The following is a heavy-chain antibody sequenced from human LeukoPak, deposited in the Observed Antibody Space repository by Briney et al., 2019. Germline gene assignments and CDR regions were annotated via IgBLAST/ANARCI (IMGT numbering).Heavy chain of an antibody. CDR3: ARELYGAFDI. D-gene: IGHD3-16*02. Sequence: PGGSLRLSCAASGFTFSSYEMNWVRQAPGKGLEWVSYISSSGSTIYYADSVKGRFTISRDNAKNSLYLQMNSLRAEDTAVYYCARELYGAFDIWGQGTMVTVSS. J-gene: IGHJ3*02. CDR1: GFTFSSYE. CDR2: ISSSGSTI. V-gene: IGHV3-48*03.